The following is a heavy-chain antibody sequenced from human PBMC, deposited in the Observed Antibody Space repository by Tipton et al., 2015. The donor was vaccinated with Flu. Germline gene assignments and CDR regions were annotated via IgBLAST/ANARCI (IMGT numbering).Heavy chain of an antibody. Sequence: TLSLTCTVSGGSISSGSYYWSWIRQPAGKGLEWIGRIYTSGSTNCNPSLKSRVTISVDTSKNQFSLKLSSVTAADTAVYYCARDGYYYYYYGMDVWGQGTTVTVSS. CDR3: ARDGYYYYYYGMDV. CDR2: IYTSGST. D-gene: IGHD2-2*03. CDR1: GGSISSGSYY. V-gene: IGHV4-61*02. J-gene: IGHJ6*02.